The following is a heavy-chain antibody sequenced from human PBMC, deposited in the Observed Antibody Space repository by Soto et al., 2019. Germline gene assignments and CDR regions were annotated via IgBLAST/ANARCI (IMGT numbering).Heavy chain of an antibody. J-gene: IGHJ4*02. CDR2: ISSSSSII. V-gene: IGHV3-48*01. CDR3: ARDQKGSRYTRYSDD. D-gene: IGHD6-13*01. Sequence: EVQLVESGGGLVQPGGSLRLSCTTSGFTFRTYNMNWVRQAPGKGLEWVSYISSSSSIIYYADSVKGRFTISRDDAKNTLNLHINSLRAEDTAVYFCARDQKGSRYTRYSDDWGQGTLVTVSS. CDR1: GFTFRTYN.